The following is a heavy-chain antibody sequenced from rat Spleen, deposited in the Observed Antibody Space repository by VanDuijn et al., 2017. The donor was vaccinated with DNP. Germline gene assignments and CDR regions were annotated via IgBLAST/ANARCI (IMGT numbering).Heavy chain of an antibody. CDR3: VREAFGVDY. J-gene: IGHJ2*01. Sequence: EVKLVESGGGLVQPGRSLKLSCAASGFNLNDYWMGWVRQAPGKGLEWIGEINKDSNTIKYTPSLKDKFTISRDNAQNTLYLQLSKLGSEDTGIYYCVREAFGVDYWGQGVMVTVSS. V-gene: IGHV4-2*01. CDR2: INKDSNTI. CDR1: GFNLNDYW. D-gene: IGHD4-3*01.